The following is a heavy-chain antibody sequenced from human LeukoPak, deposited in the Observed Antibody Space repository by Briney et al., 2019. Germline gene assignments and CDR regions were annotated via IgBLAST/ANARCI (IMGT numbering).Heavy chain of an antibody. V-gene: IGHV4-39*01. CDR1: GGSISSSSYY. J-gene: IGHJ6*03. CDR3: ARHNPKNWNYRYYYYMDV. Sequence: SETLSLTCTVSGGSISSSSYYWGWIRQPPGKGLEWIGSIYYSGSTYYNPSLKSRVTTSVDTSKNQFSLKLSSVTAADTAVYYCARHNPKNWNYRYYYYMDVWGKGTTVTVSS. CDR2: IYYSGST. D-gene: IGHD1-7*01.